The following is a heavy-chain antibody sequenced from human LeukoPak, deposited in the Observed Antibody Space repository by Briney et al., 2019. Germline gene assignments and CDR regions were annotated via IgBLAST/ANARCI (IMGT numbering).Heavy chain of an antibody. D-gene: IGHD6-19*01. Sequence: PSETLSLTCIVSGGSISTSSYYWGWIRQPPGKGLEWIGTIYYTGSTYYNPSLKSRVTISVDTSKNQFSLKLSSVTAADTAVYFCARESAVADNYYYAMDVWGQGTTVTVSS. CDR1: GGSISTSSYY. CDR2: IYYTGST. CDR3: ARESAVADNYYYAMDV. J-gene: IGHJ6*02. V-gene: IGHV4-39*02.